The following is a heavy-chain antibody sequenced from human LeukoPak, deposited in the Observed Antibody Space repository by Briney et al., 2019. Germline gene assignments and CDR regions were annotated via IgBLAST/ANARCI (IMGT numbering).Heavy chain of an antibody. V-gene: IGHV5-51*01. D-gene: IGHD3-10*01. CDR3: ARPSHSGSYYHGFDY. Sequence: GESLKISCKGSGYSFINYWIGWVRQMPGKGLEWMGIIYPGDSDTRYSPSFQGQVTISADKSISTAYLQWSSLKASGTAMYYCARPSHSGSYYHGFDYWGQGTLVTVSS. J-gene: IGHJ4*02. CDR1: GYSFINYW. CDR2: IYPGDSDT.